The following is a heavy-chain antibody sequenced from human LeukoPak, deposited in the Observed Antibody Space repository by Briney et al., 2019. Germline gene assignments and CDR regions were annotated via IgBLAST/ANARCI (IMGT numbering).Heavy chain of an antibody. V-gene: IGHV3-9*01. CDR2: ISWNSGSI. D-gene: IGHD5-18*01. J-gene: IGHJ4*02. CDR1: GFTFDDYA. CDR3: AKDILASGYSYGTRFDY. Sequence: GGSLRLSCAASGFTFDDYAMHWVRQAPGKGLEWVSGISWNSGSIGYADSVKGRFTISRDNAKNSLYLQMNSLRAEDTALYYCAKDILASGYSYGTRFDYWGQGTLVTVSS.